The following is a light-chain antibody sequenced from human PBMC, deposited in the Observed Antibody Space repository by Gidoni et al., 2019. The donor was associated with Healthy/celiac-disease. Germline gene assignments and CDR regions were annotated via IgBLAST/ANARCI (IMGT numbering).Light chain of an antibody. CDR2: DAS. Sequence: EIVSTQSPATLSLSPGERATLSCRASQSVSSYVAWYQQKPGQAPRLLIYDASNRATGIPARFSGSGSGTDFTLTISSLEPEDFAVYYCQQRSNWPPTFGGGTKVEIK. CDR1: QSVSSY. CDR3: QQRSNWPPT. V-gene: IGKV3-11*01. J-gene: IGKJ4*01.